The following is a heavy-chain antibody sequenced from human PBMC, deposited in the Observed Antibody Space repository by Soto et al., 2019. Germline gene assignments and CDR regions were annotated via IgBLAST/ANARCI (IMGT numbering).Heavy chain of an antibody. Sequence: EVQLLESGGGLVQPGGSLRLSCAASGFTFSNYAMRWVRQAPVKGLEWVSAISGSDGSTYYAESVKGRFTISRDNSKNTLYLQMNSLRAEDTAVYYCARRGSGSYYDYWGQGTLVTVSS. CDR1: GFTFSNYA. D-gene: IGHD1-26*01. CDR3: ARRGSGSYYDY. J-gene: IGHJ4*02. V-gene: IGHV3-23*01. CDR2: ISGSDGST.